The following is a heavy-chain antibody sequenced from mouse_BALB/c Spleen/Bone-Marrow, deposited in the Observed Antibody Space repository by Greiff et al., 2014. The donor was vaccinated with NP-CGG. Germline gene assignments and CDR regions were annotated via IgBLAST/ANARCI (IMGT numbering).Heavy chain of an antibody. CDR2: ISPSNGRT. V-gene: IGHV1S81*02. Sequence: QVQLQQSGAELVKPGASVKLSCKASGYTFTGYWMHWVKQRPGQGLEWIGVISPSNGRTNYNEEFKGKATLTVDKSSSTAYMQLSSLTSEYSAVYYCTRDYGYDAVFASFTYWGQGTLVTVSA. CDR1: GYTFTGYW. CDR3: TRDYGYDAVFASFTY. J-gene: IGHJ3*01. D-gene: IGHD2-14*01.